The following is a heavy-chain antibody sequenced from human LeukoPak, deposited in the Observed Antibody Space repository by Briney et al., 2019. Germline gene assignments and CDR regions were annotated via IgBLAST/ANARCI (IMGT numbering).Heavy chain of an antibody. V-gene: IGHV4-59*01. CDR1: GGAITNYY. Sequence: SETLSLTCTVSGGAITNYYWSWIRQPPGKGLEWIGYMYYSGSTNYNPSLKSRVTMSADTSNSQISLKMTSLTAADTAVYYCARAPAGQPYYYMDVWGKGTTVTVSS. CDR2: MYYSGST. D-gene: IGHD2-2*01. CDR3: ARAPAGQPYYYMDV. J-gene: IGHJ6*03.